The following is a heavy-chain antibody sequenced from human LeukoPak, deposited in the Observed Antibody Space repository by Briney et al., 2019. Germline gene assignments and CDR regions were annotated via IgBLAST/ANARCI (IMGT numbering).Heavy chain of an antibody. D-gene: IGHD3-16*01. Sequence: SETLSLTCSVSGGSISSTYYYWGWIRQPPGKGLEWIGYIYYSGSTNYNPSLKSRVTISVDTSKNQFSLKLSSVTAADTAVYYCARADTGWGHYYGMDVWGQGTTVTVSS. V-gene: IGHV4-61*05. CDR1: GGSISSTYYY. CDR3: ARADTGWGHYYGMDV. J-gene: IGHJ6*02. CDR2: IYYSGST.